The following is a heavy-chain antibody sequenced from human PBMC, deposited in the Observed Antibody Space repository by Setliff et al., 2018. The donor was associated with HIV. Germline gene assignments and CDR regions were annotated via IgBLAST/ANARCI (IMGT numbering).Heavy chain of an antibody. J-gene: IGHJ6*03. CDR2: INPSSGGT. D-gene: IGHD2-15*01. CDR3: ARDGRYCSGGSCFTNRASYYYYYMGV. Sequence: ASVKVSCKASRYTFTGHYMHWVRQAPGQGLECVGWINPSSGGTNYAQTFQGRVTMTRDTSISTAYMELSRLTSDDTAVYYCARDGRYCSGGSCFTNRASYYYYYMGVWGKGTTVTVSS. CDR1: RYTFTGHY. V-gene: IGHV1-2*02.